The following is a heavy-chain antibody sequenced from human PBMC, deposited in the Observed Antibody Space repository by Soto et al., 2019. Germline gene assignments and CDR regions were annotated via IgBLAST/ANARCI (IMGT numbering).Heavy chain of an antibody. D-gene: IGHD1-26*01. Sequence: QMQLVQSGPEVKKPGTSVKVSCKASGFTFTSSAVQWVRQARGQRLEWIGWIVVGSGNTNYAQKFQERVTITRDMSTSTAYMELSSLRSEDTAVYYCAADRFFEGATPWGQGTLVTVSS. V-gene: IGHV1-58*01. CDR1: GFTFTSSA. J-gene: IGHJ5*02. CDR2: IVVGSGNT. CDR3: AADRFFEGATP.